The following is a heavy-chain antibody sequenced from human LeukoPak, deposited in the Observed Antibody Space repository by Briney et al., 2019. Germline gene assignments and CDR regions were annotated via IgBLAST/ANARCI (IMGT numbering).Heavy chain of an antibody. CDR2: IYTGGST. V-gene: IGHV3-66*02. D-gene: IGHD3-3*02. CDR3: AISTSNKDFDY. J-gene: IGHJ4*02. CDR1: EITASSNY. Sequence: GGSLRLSCAVSEITASSNYMSWVRQAPGKGLQCVSVIYTGGSTYYADAVNRRFTTSRDDSRNTLYLQMNSRRAEDTSLYYCAISTSNKDFDYWGQGTLVTDSA.